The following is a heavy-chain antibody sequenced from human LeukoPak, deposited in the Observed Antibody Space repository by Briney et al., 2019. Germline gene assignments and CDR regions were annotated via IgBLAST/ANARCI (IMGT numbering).Heavy chain of an antibody. CDR2: ISGSGDST. CDR3: AKAGEFPYFDY. J-gene: IGHJ4*02. D-gene: IGHD3-10*01. V-gene: IGHV3-23*01. CDR1: GFTFSDYY. Sequence: GGSLRLSCAASGFTFSDYYMSWIRQAPGKGLEWVSGISGSGDSTYYADSVKGRFTISRDNSKNTLYLQMNSLRAEDTAVYYCAKAGEFPYFDYWGQGTLVTVSS.